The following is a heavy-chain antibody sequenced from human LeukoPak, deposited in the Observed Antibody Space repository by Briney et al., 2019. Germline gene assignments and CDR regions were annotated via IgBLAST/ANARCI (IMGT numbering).Heavy chain of an antibody. Sequence: SETLSLTCTVSGGSISSYYWSWIRQPPGKGLEWIGYIYYSGSTNYNPSLKSRVTISVDTTKNQFSLRLSSVTAADTAVYYCARHYDSSGYWYCFDYWGQGTLVTVSS. V-gene: IGHV4-59*08. D-gene: IGHD3-22*01. J-gene: IGHJ4*02. CDR3: ARHYDSSGYWYCFDY. CDR2: IYYSGST. CDR1: GGSISSYY.